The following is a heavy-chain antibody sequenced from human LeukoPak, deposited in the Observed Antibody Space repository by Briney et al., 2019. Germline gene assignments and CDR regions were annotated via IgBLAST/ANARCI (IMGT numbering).Heavy chain of an antibody. CDR2: ITSSGTYI. D-gene: IGHD6-13*01. J-gene: IGHJ6*03. CDR3: ARQGGGYSSSWYVEHYYYMDV. V-gene: IGHV3-21*01. CDR1: GFTFNNYN. Sequence: GGSLKLSCAASGFTFNNYNMNWVRQAPGRALEWVSSITSSGTYIFYADSVKGRFTISRDNAKSSLYLQMNSLRAEDTAVYYCARQGGGYSSSWYVEHYYYMDVWGKGTTVTVSS.